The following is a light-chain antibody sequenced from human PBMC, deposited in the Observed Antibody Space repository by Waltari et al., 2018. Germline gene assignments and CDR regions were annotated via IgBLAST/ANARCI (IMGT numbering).Light chain of an antibody. CDR3: QNHERLPAT. CDR1: QSIGRY. V-gene: IGKV3-20*01. CDR2: GAS. Sequence: EIVLTQSPGPLSLSPGERATLACRASQSIGRYLAWYQQKPDQAPRLLIYGASSRATGIPDRFSGSGSGTDFSLTISRLEPEDFAVYYCQNHERLPATFGQGTKVEIK. J-gene: IGKJ1*01.